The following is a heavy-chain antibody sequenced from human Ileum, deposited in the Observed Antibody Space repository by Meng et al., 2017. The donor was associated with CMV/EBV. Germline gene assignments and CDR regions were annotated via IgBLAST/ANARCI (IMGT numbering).Heavy chain of an antibody. V-gene: IGHV3-7*01. D-gene: IGHD1-26*01. CDR3: ARDLVGTKATFDY. CDR2: IREDAGDI. CDR1: GFTLSNYW. J-gene: IGHJ4*02. Sequence: GESLKISCAASGFTLSNYWMSWVRQAPGKGLEWVANIREDAGDIYYVGSVKGRFTISSDNAKNLVYLEMNSLRAEDTAVYYCARDLVGTKATFDYWGQGTLVTVSS.